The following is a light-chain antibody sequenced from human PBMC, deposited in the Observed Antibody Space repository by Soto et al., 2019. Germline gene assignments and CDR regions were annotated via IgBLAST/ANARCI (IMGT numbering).Light chain of an antibody. CDR2: DTS. V-gene: IGKV1-33*01. J-gene: IGKJ4*01. Sequence: IQLTQSPSSLSASVGDRVTITCQASQGINNYLNWYQQKPGDAPKLLIFDTSDWETGVPSRFSGRGSGTDFTFTISSLQPEDVAAYYCQQYHTLPITFGGGTKVDIK. CDR1: QGINNY. CDR3: QQYHTLPIT.